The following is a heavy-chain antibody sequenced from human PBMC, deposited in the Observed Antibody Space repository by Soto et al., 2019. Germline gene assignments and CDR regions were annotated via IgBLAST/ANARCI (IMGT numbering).Heavy chain of an antibody. J-gene: IGHJ5*02. V-gene: IGHV3-23*01. Sequence: GGSLRLSCEASGFTFSTYAMNWVRQAPGKGLEWVAGITGSGAGTFYADSVKGRFTISRDNSKNTVHLQMNSLRAEDTAVYHCSRGWDYDADGYYYGVSGRFDPWGQGTLVTVSS. CDR2: ITGSGAGT. D-gene: IGHD3-22*01. CDR3: SRGWDYDADGYYYGVSGRFDP. CDR1: GFTFSTYA.